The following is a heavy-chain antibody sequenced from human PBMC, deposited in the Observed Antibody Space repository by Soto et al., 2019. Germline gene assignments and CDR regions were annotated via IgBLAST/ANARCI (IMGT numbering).Heavy chain of an antibody. V-gene: IGHV1-18*01. Sequence: QVQLVQSGAEVKKPGASVKVSCKASGYTFTSYGISWVRQAPGQGLEWMGWISAYNGNTNYAQKLQGRVTMTTDTSTSTAYMELRSLRSDDTAVYYCARYLYYYDSSGYTDAFDSWGQGTMVTVSS. CDR1: GYTFTSYG. CDR3: ARYLYYYDSSGYTDAFDS. D-gene: IGHD3-22*01. J-gene: IGHJ3*02. CDR2: ISAYNGNT.